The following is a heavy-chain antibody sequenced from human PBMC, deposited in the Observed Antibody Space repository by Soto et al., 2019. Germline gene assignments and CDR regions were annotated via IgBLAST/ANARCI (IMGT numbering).Heavy chain of an antibody. V-gene: IGHV3-72*01. Sequence: EVQLVESGGGLVQPGGSLRLSCAASGFTFSDHYMDWVRQAPGKGLEWVGRIRDKANSYTTEYVASVRGRFTLSRDDSKNALILQMNSLKTEDTAVYYCARVMSRDAYNLGYWGQGTSVTVSS. CDR2: IRDKANSYTT. CDR1: GFTFSDHY. CDR3: ARVMSRDAYNLGY. J-gene: IGHJ4*02. D-gene: IGHD3-16*01.